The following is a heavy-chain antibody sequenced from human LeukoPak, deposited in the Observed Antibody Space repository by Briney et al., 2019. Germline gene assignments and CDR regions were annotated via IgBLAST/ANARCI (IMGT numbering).Heavy chain of an antibody. V-gene: IGHV4-59*08. J-gene: IGHJ4*02. Sequence: SETLSLTCTVSGGSISSSYWSWIRQPPGKGLEWIGYIYYTGSTNYNPSLQSRVTISVDTSKNQFSLKLSSVTAADTAVYYCATLTTVVTAYYFDHWGQGTLVTVSS. D-gene: IGHD4-23*01. CDR3: ATLTTVVTAYYFDH. CDR1: GGSISSSY. CDR2: IYYTGST.